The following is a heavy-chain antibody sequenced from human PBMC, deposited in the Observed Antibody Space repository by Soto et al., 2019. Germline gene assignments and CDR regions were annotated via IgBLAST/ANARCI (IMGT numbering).Heavy chain of an antibody. D-gene: IGHD3-22*01. J-gene: IGHJ4*02. CDR1: GFTFSSYE. CDR3: AREGLAYYYDSSGYYYFDY. Sequence: GGSLRLSCAASGFTFSSYEMNWVRQAPGKGLEWVSYISSSGSTIYYADSVKGRFTISRDNAKNSLYLQMNSLRAEDKAVYYCAREGLAYYYDSSGYYYFDYWGQGTLVTVSS. V-gene: IGHV3-48*03. CDR2: ISSSGSTI.